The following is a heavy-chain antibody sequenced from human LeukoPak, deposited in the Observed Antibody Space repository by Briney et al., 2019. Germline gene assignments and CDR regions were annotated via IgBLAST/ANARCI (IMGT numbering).Heavy chain of an antibody. J-gene: IGHJ4*02. CDR3: AKRGGYETMAAFDY. CDR1: GFTFNSYA. V-gene: IGHV3-23*01. CDR2: ISPGGSDT. D-gene: IGHD3-10*01. Sequence: GGSLRLSCAASGFTFNSYAMSWVRQAPGKGLEWVSAISPGGSDTYYADSVRGRFTISRDNSKNTLYLQMSSLRAEDSAVYYCAKRGGYETMAAFDYWGQGTLVTVSS.